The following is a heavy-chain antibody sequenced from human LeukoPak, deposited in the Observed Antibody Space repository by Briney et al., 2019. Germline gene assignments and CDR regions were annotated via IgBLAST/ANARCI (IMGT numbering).Heavy chain of an antibody. CDR3: ATASMATINYYYFYMDA. J-gene: IGHJ6*03. Sequence: GGSLRLSCAASGFTFDDYTMHWVRQAPGKGLEWVSLISWDAGRTYYADSVKGRFTISRDNSKNALFLQMNSLQTDDTAIYYCATASMATINYYYFYMDAWGKGTTVTVPS. D-gene: IGHD5-24*01. V-gene: IGHV3-43*01. CDR1: GFTFDDYT. CDR2: ISWDAGRT.